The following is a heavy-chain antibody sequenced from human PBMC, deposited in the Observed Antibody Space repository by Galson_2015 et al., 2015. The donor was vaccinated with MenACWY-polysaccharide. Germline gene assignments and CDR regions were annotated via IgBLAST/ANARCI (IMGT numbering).Heavy chain of an antibody. CDR3: ARDDRRVRGVFNWFDP. CDR1: GLTFRHYW. J-gene: IGHJ5*02. Sequence: SLRLSCTASGLTFRHYWMSWARQAPGNGLEKVANEKEDGREKYYGDSVRGRFTISRDNAKNSLYLQMKSLRAEDTAVYYCARDDRRVRGVFNWFDPWGQGTLVTVSS. CDR2: EKEDGREK. D-gene: IGHD3-10*01. V-gene: IGHV3-7*01.